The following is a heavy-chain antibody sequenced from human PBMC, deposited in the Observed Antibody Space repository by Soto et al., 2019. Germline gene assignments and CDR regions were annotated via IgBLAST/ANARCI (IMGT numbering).Heavy chain of an antibody. V-gene: IGHV4-59*08. Sequence: SETLSLTCTVSGGSISSYYWSWIRQPPGKGLEWIGYIYYSGSTNYNPSLKSRVTISVDTSKNQFSLKLSSVTAADTAVYYCSRVGIAVAGYAFDIWGQGTMVTVSS. J-gene: IGHJ3*02. CDR3: SRVGIAVAGYAFDI. CDR1: GGSISSYY. CDR2: IYYSGST. D-gene: IGHD6-19*01.